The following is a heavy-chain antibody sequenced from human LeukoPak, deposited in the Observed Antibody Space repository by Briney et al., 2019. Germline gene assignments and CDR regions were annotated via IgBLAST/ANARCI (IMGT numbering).Heavy chain of an antibody. CDR2: INPSGGST. D-gene: IGHD2-2*01. CDR3: ARVQGGYCSSTSRYGGFDY. V-gene: IGHV1-46*01. CDR1: GYTFTSYY. Sequence: ASVKVSCKASGYTFTSYYMHWVRQAPGQGLEWMGIINPSGGSTSYAQKFQGRVTMTRDTSTSTVYMELSSLRSEDTAVYYCARVQGGYCSSTSRYGGFDYWGQGTLVTVSS. J-gene: IGHJ4*02.